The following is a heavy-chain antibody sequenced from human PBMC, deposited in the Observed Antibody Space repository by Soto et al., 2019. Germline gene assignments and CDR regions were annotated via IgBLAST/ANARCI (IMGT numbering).Heavy chain of an antibody. CDR1: GGSFSAYY. V-gene: IGHV4-34*01. Sequence: TEALSVPCVVYGGSFSAYYWSWIRQPPGKGLEWIGEINHSGSTNYNPSLKSRVTISVDTSKNQFSLKLRSVTAADTAVYYCATVTIAALSRAYYGMDVWGQGTPVTVSS. CDR3: ATVTIAALSRAYYGMDV. CDR2: INHSGST. D-gene: IGHD6-6*01. J-gene: IGHJ6*02.